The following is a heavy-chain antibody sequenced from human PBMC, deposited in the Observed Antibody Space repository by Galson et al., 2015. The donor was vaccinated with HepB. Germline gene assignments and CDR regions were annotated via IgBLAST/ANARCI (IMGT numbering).Heavy chain of an antibody. CDR3: AKGEGYYDGSGLGS. D-gene: IGHD3-22*01. Sequence: SLRLSCAASGFTFSTYAMSWVRQAPGKGLTWVSGIGGSGGSAYYAESVKGRFTISRDNSKNTLYLQMNSLRVEDTAVYYCAKGEGYYDGSGLGSWGQGTLVTVSS. V-gene: IGHV3-23*01. CDR1: GFTFSTYA. CDR2: IGGSGGSA. J-gene: IGHJ5*02.